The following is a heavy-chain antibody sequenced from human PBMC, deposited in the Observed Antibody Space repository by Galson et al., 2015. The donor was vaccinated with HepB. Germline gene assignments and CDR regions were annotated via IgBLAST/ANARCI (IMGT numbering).Heavy chain of an antibody. J-gene: IGHJ6*02. D-gene: IGHD3-3*01. V-gene: IGHV3-23*01. CDR3: AKAPDKDDFWSAYLDYGMDV. Sequence: SLRLSCAASGFTFSNYATSWVRQAPGKGLEWVSVISGSGNTAYYADSVKGRFTISRDNSKNTLYLQMNSLRAEDTALYYCAKAPDKDDFWSAYLDYGMDVWGQGTTVTVSS. CDR2: ISGSGNTA. CDR1: GFTFSNYA.